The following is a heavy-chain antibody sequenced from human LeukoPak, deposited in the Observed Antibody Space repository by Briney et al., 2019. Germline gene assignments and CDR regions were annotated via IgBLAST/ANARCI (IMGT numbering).Heavy chain of an antibody. CDR1: GYTFTGYY. CDR2: INPNSGGT. CDR3: ARDYSELKTYYYDSSGYPHDAFDI. V-gene: IGHV1-2*02. Sequence: GASVKVSCKASGYTFTGYYMHWVRQAPGQGLEWMGWINPNSGGTNYAQKFQGRVTMTRDTSISTAYMELSRLRSDDTAVYYCARDYSELKTYYYDSSGYPHDAFDIWGQGTMVTVSS. D-gene: IGHD3-22*01. J-gene: IGHJ3*02.